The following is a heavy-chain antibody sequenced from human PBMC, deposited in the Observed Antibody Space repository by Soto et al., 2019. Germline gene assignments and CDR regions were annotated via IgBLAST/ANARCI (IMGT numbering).Heavy chain of an antibody. Sequence: EVQLVESGGGLVKPGGSLRLSCAASGFTFSSYSMNWVRQAPGKGLEWVSSISSSSSYIYYADSVKGRFTISRDNAKNSLYLQMNSLRAEDTAVYYCARGSAEYSGSSVSDYWGQGTLVTVSS. CDR3: ARGSAEYSGSSVSDY. D-gene: IGHD6-6*01. V-gene: IGHV3-21*01. CDR2: ISSSSSYI. CDR1: GFTFSSYS. J-gene: IGHJ4*02.